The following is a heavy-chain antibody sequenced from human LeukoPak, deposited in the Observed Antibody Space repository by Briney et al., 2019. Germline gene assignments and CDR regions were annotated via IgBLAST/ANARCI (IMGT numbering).Heavy chain of an antibody. J-gene: IGHJ4*02. V-gene: IGHV5-51*01. D-gene: IGHD5-12*01. Sequence: GESLKISCKGSGYTFNAYWIGWVRQMPGKGLEWMGVIYAGDSEIRYSPSFQGQVTISVDKSISTAYLQWCSLKASDTAMYYCARHSRGSNDYWGQGTLVTVSS. CDR3: ARHSRGSNDY. CDR2: IYAGDSEI. CDR1: GYTFNAYW.